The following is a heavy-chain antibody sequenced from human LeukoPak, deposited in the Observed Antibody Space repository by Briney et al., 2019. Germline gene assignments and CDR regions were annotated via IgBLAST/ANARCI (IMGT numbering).Heavy chain of an antibody. J-gene: IGHJ4*02. V-gene: IGHV3-21*01. CDR2: ISSSSSYI. CDR1: GFTFSSYS. CDR3: ARDPLTFYGSGSYYPVY. D-gene: IGHD3-10*01. Sequence: PGGSLRLSCAASGFTFSSYSMNWVRQAPGKGLEWVSSISSSSSYIYYADSVKGRFTISRDNAKNSLYLQMNSLRAEDTAVYYCARDPLTFYGSGSYYPVYWGQGTLVTVSS.